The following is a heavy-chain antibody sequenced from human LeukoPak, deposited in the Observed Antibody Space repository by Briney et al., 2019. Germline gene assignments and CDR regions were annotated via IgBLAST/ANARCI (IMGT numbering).Heavy chain of an antibody. CDR1: GFTLSTYS. Sequence: GGSLRLPCAGSGFTLSTYSMYWVRQAPGKGLEWVSGIRGSGGITYYADSVKGRFSISGDNSENTLYLQMNSLRVDDTAVYYCAKGRVVESILDYWGQGVLVTVSS. V-gene: IGHV3-23*01. J-gene: IGHJ4*02. CDR2: IRGSGGIT. D-gene: IGHD3-3*01. CDR3: AKGRVVESILDY.